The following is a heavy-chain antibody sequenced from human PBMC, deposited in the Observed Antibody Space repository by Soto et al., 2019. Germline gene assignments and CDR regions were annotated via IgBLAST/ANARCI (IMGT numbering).Heavy chain of an antibody. V-gene: IGHV1-69*13. CDR2: IIPVFGTP. Sequence: SVKVSCKASGGTFSNYAINWVRQAPGQGLEWMGGIIPVFGTPNYAQKFQGRVTITADESTSTAYMELSSLRSEDTATYYCAREEYSSIYYFDYWGQGTLVTFSS. J-gene: IGHJ4*02. CDR3: AREEYSSIYYFDY. D-gene: IGHD2-2*01. CDR1: GGTFSNYA.